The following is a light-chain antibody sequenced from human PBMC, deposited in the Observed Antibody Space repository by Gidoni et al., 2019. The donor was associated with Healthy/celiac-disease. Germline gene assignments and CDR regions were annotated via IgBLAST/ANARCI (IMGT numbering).Light chain of an antibody. CDR2: GAS. CDR1: QSVSSN. CDR3: QQSHNWPPWT. V-gene: IGKV3-15*01. J-gene: IGKJ1*01. Sequence: EIVMTQSPPTLSVSPGDRATLSCTASQSVSSNLAWYQQKPGQAPRLLIYGASTRATGIPARFSGSGSGTEFTLTISSLQSEDFAVYYCQQSHNWPPWTFGQGTKVEIK.